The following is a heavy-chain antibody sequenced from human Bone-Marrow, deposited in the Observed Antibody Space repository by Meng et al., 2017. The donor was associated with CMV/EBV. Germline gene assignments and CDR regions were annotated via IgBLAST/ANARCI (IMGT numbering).Heavy chain of an antibody. J-gene: IGHJ4*02. D-gene: IGHD3-10*01. Sequence: ASMKVSCKGSGYTFSNYGFSWVRQAPGQGPEWMGWISAYSGNTNYAQKFQGRLTLTTDVSTSTAYMELRGLRFDDTAVYYCARDYVVRKVYSAYWGQGTLVTVSS. CDR1: GYTFSNYG. CDR3: ARDYVVRKVYSAY. CDR2: ISAYSGNT. V-gene: IGHV1-18*01.